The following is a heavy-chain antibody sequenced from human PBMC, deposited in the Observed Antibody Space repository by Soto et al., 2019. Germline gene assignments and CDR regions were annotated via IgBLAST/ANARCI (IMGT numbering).Heavy chain of an antibody. CDR2: INHSGST. D-gene: IGHD3-3*01. Sequence: SGTLSLTCAVHCGAFRGYYWSWVPQPPGEGLEGIGEINHSGSTNYNPSLKSRVTISVDTSKNQFSLKLSSVTAADTAVYYCARGPKTYDFWSGYYGGSYFDYWGQGTLVTVSS. V-gene: IGHV4-34*01. CDR1: CGAFRGYY. CDR3: ARGPKTYDFWSGYYGGSYFDY. J-gene: IGHJ4*02.